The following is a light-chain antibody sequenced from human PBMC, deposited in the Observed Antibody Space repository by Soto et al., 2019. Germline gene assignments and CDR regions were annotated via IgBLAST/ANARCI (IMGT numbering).Light chain of an antibody. V-gene: IGLV2-11*01. J-gene: IGLJ1*01. CDR3: NSYAGSYTLYV. CDR2: DVT. CDR1: SSDAGGYNY. Sequence: QSVLTQPRSVSGSPGQSVAISCAGTSSDAGGYNYVSWYQQHPGKAPKLMIYDVTKRPSGVPDRFSGSKSGNTASLTISGLQAEDEADYYCNSYAGSYTLYVFGTGTKVTVL.